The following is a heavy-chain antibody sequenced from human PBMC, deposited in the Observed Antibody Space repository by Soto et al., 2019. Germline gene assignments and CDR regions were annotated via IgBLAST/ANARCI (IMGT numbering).Heavy chain of an antibody. Sequence: PSETLSLTCAVYGGAFIGYYWIWIRHPPLKWLEWIGEINHSGSTNYNPSLKSRVTISVDTSKNQFSLKLSSVTAADTAVYYCARGAMTTVTLLDYWGQGTLVTVSS. V-gene: IGHV4-34*01. CDR1: GGAFIGYY. CDR3: ARGAMTTVTLLDY. D-gene: IGHD4-17*01. J-gene: IGHJ4*02. CDR2: INHSGST.